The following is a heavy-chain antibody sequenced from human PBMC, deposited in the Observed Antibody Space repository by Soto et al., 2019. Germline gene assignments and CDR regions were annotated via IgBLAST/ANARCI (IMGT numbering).Heavy chain of an antibody. CDR3: ARSRYSDY. CDR1: GFTFSTYS. V-gene: IGHV3-48*04. J-gene: IGHJ4*02. Sequence: EVQLVESGGGLVQPGGSLTLSCVASGFTFSTYSMNWVRLAPGKGLEWISYISSSGSSISYIDSVKGRFTISRDNAKNSLYLQMNSLGADDTAVYYCARSRYSDYWGLGTLVTVSS. D-gene: IGHD6-13*01. CDR2: ISSSGSSI.